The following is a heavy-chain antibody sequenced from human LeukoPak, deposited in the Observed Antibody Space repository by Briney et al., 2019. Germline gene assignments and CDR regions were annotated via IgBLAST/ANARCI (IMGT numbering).Heavy chain of an antibody. V-gene: IGHV4-39*07. J-gene: IGHJ4*02. CDR3: ARVPLAFGQPLLGYFDY. Sequence: SEALSLTCTVSGGSINSGSYYWGWIRQPPGKGLEWLGSIYHSGSTYYNPSLKSRVTISVDTSKNQFSLKLSSVTAADTAVYYCARVPLAFGQPLLGYFDYWGQGTLVTVSS. D-gene: IGHD3-10*01. CDR1: GGSINSGSYY. CDR2: IYHSGST.